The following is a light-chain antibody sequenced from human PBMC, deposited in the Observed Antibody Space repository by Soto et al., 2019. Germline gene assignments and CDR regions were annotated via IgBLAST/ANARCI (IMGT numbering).Light chain of an antibody. CDR2: GNS. CDR3: QSYGDSLSGYV. Sequence: SVLTQPAPVSGAPGRRVTISCTGSNSNIGAGYDVHWYQHVPGTAPKLLICGNSNRPSGVPDRFSGSKSGTSASLTITGLQAEDEADYSCQSYGDSLSGYVFGTGTKVTVL. J-gene: IGLJ1*01. V-gene: IGLV1-40*01. CDR1: NSNIGAGYD.